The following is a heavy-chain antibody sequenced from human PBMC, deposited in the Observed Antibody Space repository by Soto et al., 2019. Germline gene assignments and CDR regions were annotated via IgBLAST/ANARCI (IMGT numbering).Heavy chain of an antibody. Sequence: QVQLVESGGGVVQPGRSLRLSCAASGFTFSSYGLHWVRQAPGKGLEWVAVISYEGSNKYYADSVKGRFTISRDNSKNTLYLQMNSLRAEDTAVYYCAKDPQSYYDFWSGYFYGMDVWGQGTTVTVSS. D-gene: IGHD3-3*01. CDR1: GFTFSSYG. CDR2: ISYEGSNK. V-gene: IGHV3-30*18. J-gene: IGHJ6*02. CDR3: AKDPQSYYDFWSGYFYGMDV.